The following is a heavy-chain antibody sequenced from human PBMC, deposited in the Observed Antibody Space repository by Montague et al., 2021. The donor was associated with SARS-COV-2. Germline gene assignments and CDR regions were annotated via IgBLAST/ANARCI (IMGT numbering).Heavy chain of an antibody. CDR3: ARAGEQLVRGRWYFDY. J-gene: IGHJ4*02. D-gene: IGHD6-6*01. Sequence: TLSLTCTVSGASITSGSYCWSWIRQPAGTRLEWIGRKYTTGSTNYDPSLKSRVAISVDTSKNQFSLKLSSVTAADTAAYYCARAGEQLVRGRWYFDYWGQGILVTVSP. V-gene: IGHV4-61*02. CDR2: KYTTGST. CDR1: GASITSGSYC.